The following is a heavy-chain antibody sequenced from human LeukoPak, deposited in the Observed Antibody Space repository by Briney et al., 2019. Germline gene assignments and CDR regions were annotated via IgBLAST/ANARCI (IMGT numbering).Heavy chain of an antibody. V-gene: IGHV1-2*02. CDR2: INPSTGDT. J-gene: IGHJ5*02. CDR3: VSAYDQ. CDR1: GYRFTDSY. Sequence: ASVKVSCKASGYRFTDSYMHWVRQAPGQGFEWMGWINPSTGDTKYAKMFQGRVTLTTGASINTAYMELSGLRPADTAVYFCVSAYDQWGQGTLVTVSS.